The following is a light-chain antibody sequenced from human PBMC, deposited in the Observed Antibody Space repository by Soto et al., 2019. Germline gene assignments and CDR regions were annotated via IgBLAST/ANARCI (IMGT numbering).Light chain of an antibody. V-gene: IGLV2-23*01. Sequence: QSALSQPASVSGSPRQTITISCIGTSSDIGSYNLVSWYQQHPGKAPKVMIYEGSKRPSGISDRFSGSKSGITASLTIFGLQAEDEAEYYCCSYSDSATYVFGTGTQLTVL. CDR2: EGS. CDR1: SSDIGSYNL. CDR3: CSYSDSATYV. J-gene: IGLJ7*01.